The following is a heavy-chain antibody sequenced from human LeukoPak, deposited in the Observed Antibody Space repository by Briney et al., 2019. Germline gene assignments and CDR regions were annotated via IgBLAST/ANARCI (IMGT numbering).Heavy chain of an antibody. Sequence: GGSLRLSCAASGFTFSNAWMSWVRQAPGKGLEWVGRIKSKTDGGTTDYAAPVKGRFTISRDNSKNTLYLQMNSLRTEDTAVYYCTTATGHSIDSSGYYYYYMDVWGKGTTVTISS. D-gene: IGHD2-8*02. CDR3: TTATGHSIDSSGYYYYYMDV. CDR2: IKSKTDGGTT. J-gene: IGHJ6*03. CDR1: GFTFSNAW. V-gene: IGHV3-15*01.